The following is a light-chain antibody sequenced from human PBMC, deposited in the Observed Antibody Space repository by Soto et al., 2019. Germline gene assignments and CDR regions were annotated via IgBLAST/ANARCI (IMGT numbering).Light chain of an antibody. J-gene: IGKJ1*01. CDR3: QQYGSSPRT. CDR2: GAS. V-gene: IGKV3-20*01. CDR1: QTVSSSY. Sequence: EIVLTQSPGTLSLSPGERATLSCSASQTVSSSYLAWYQQKPGQAPRLLIYGASNRATGIPDRFGGSGSGADFTLTISRLEPEDFAVYYCQQYGSSPRTFGQGTKVDIK.